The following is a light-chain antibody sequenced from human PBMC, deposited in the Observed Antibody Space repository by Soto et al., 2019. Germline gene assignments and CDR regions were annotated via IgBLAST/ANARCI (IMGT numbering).Light chain of an antibody. CDR3: QQYDSSPFT. V-gene: IGKV3-20*01. CDR1: QSVSGRY. CDR2: VAS. J-gene: IGKJ3*01. Sequence: EIVLAQSPGTLSVSPGERATLSCRASQSVSGRYLAWYQQKPGQAPRLLIYVASNRATGIPDRFSGSGSGTDFTLSISRLEPEDFAVYHCQQYDSSPFTFGPGTRVDFK.